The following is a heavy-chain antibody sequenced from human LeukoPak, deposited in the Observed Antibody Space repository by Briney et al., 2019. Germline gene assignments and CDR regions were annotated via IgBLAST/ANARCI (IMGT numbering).Heavy chain of an antibody. J-gene: IGHJ4*02. V-gene: IGHV4-39*07. CDR2: IYYSGST. Sequence: MPSETLSLTCTVSGGSISSSSYYWGWIRQPPGRGLEWIGSIYYSGSTYYNPSLKSRVTISVDTSKNQFSLKLSSVTAADTAVYYCARIAMNDYYGSGRYSIYYFDYWGQGTLVTVSS. CDR1: GGSISSSSYY. D-gene: IGHD3-10*01. CDR3: ARIAMNDYYGSGRYSIYYFDY.